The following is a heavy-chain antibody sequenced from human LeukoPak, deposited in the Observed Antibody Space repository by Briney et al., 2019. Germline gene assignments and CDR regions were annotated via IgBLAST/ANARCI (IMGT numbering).Heavy chain of an antibody. Sequence: GASVKVSCKASGYTFTGYYIHWVRQAPGQGLEWMGWINPNNGDTNFAQKFQGRVTMTRDTSISTAYLQWSSLKASDTAMYYCARQTYDYVWGSYDYWGQGTLVTVSS. CDR2: INPNNGDT. J-gene: IGHJ4*02. CDR1: GYTFTGYY. D-gene: IGHD3-16*01. V-gene: IGHV1-2*02. CDR3: ARQTYDYVWGSYDY.